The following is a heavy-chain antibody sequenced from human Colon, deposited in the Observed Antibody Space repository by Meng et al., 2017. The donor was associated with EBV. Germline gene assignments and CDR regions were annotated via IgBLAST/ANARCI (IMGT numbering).Heavy chain of an antibody. V-gene: IGHV4-30-2*01. Sequence: VSPSQPLSCTCDVAGDSITSGDYSWTWIRQPPGKGLEWIGYIYHGVNIYYTPSLRSRVTISVDKSRNQFSLKLTSVSAADTAVYYCVRDTRRGGGWFDPWGQGTLVTVSS. D-gene: IGHD3-10*01. CDR2: IYHGVNI. CDR3: VRDTRRGGGWFDP. J-gene: IGHJ5*02. CDR1: GDSITSGDYS.